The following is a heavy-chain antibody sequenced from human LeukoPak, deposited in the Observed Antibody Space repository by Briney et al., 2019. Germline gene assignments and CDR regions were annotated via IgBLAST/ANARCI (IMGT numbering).Heavy chain of an antibody. V-gene: IGHV3-48*01. D-gene: IGHD6-13*01. CDR2: ISSSSSTI. Sequence: GGSLRLSCAASGFTFNSYTMNWVRQAPGKGLEWVSYISSSSSTIYYADSVKGRFTISRDNSKNTLYLQMNSLRAEDTAVYYCAKDVAAVGTIPDYWGQGALVTISS. CDR1: GFTFNSYT. J-gene: IGHJ4*02. CDR3: AKDVAAVGTIPDY.